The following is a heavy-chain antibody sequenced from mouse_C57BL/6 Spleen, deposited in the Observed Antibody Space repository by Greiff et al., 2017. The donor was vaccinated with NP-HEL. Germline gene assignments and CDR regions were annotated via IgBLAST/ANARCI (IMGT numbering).Heavy chain of an antibody. Sequence: QVQLKQPGAELVMPGASVKLSCKASGYTFTSYWMHWVKQRPGQGLEWIGEIDPSDSYTNYNQKFKGKSTLTVDKSSSTAYMQLSSLTSEDSAVYYCAREGGGNYDYWGQGTTLTVSS. CDR2: IDPSDSYT. CDR1: GYTFTSYW. V-gene: IGHV1-69*01. CDR3: AREGGGNYDY. J-gene: IGHJ2*01. D-gene: IGHD2-1*01.